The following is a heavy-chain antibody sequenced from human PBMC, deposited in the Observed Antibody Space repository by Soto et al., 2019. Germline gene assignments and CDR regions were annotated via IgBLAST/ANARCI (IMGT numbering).Heavy chain of an antibody. D-gene: IGHD2-15*01. CDR3: AKSSCSSGSCFFLGVDP. V-gene: IGHV3-23*01. Sequence: EVQLLESGGGLVQPGGSLRLSCAASGFDFSNYAMSWVRQAPGKGLECISLISGTGVPTLYAESVKGRFSVSRDNSKDTLFLEMNNLRADDTAMYYCAKSSCSSGSCFFLGVDPWGPGTLVPVSS. CDR2: ISGTGVPT. CDR1: GFDFSNYA. J-gene: IGHJ5*02.